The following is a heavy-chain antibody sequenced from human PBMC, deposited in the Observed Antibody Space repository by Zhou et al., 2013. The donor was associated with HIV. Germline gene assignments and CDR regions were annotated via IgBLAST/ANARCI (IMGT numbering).Heavy chain of an antibody. CDR2: ITPIFGTT. V-gene: IGHV1-69*01. Sequence: QVHLVQSGLEVKKPGASVKVSCKASGYPFSDYYMHWVRQAPGQGLEWMGGITPIFGTTNYAQKFQGRVTIIADESTNTAYMELSSLRSEDTAVYYCARDRGEGPFQYFYLMDVWDGETTVTVSS. J-gene: IGHJ6*03. CDR1: GYPFSDYY. CDR3: ARDRGEGPFQYFYLMDV. D-gene: IGHD3-16*01.